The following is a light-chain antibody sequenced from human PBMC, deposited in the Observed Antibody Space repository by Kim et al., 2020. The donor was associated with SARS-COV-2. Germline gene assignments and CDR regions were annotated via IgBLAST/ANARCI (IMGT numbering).Light chain of an antibody. CDR2: DAS. J-gene: IGKJ4*01. CDR3: QQRSSWPLT. CDR1: QTLITY. V-gene: IGKV3-11*01. Sequence: LCIGEKATLPVRASQTLITYLAWYQQKPGRAPRLLIYDASNRATGSPSRFSGSGSGTDFTLTISSLEPENFAVYYCQQRSSWPLTFGGGTKVDIK.